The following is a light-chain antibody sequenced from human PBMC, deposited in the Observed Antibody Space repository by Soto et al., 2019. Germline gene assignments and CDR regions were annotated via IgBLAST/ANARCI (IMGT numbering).Light chain of an antibody. CDR2: EVS. CDR1: SSDVGGYNY. CDR3: SSYTSSSTV. Sequence: QSALTQPASVSGSPGQSITISCTGTSSDVGGYNYVSWCQQHPGKAPKLMIYEVSNRPSGVSNRFSGSKSGNTASLTISGLQAEDEADYYCSSYTSSSTVFGGGTQLTVL. J-gene: IGLJ3*02. V-gene: IGLV2-14*01.